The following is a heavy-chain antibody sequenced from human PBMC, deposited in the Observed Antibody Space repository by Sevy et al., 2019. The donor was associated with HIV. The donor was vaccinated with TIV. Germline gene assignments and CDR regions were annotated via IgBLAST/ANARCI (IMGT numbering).Heavy chain of an antibody. CDR1: GGSLITTNYY. D-gene: IGHD1-1*01. J-gene: IGHJ5*02. V-gene: IGHV4-39*01. Sequence: SETLSLTCSVSGGSLITTNYYWAWLRQSPGKGLEWIASIYYSGSTYYNPSLKARVTVSVDTSRSQFSLMLNSVTAADTSVYYCAAHEGVTISEARFDPWGQGTLVTVSS. CDR2: IYYSGST. CDR3: AAHEGVTISEARFDP.